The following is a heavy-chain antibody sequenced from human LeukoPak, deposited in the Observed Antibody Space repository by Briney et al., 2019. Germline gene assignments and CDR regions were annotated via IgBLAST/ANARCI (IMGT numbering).Heavy chain of an antibody. CDR2: IIPIFGTA. CDR3: ARAGSRRLYFDY. J-gene: IGHJ4*02. Sequence: ASVKVSCKASGYTFTSYAMNWVRQAPGQGLEWMGGIIPIFGTANYAQKFQGRVTITADKSTSTAYMELSSLRSEDTAVYYCARAGSRRLYFDYWGQGTLVTVSS. CDR1: GYTFTSYA. V-gene: IGHV1-69*06. D-gene: IGHD3-16*01.